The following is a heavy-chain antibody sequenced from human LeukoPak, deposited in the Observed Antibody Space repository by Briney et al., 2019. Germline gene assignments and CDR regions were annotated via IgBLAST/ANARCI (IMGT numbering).Heavy chain of an antibody. CDR2: INPNSGGT. D-gene: IGHD3-3*01. J-gene: IGHJ5*02. CDR1: GYTFTGYD. V-gene: IGHV1-2*02. Sequence: ASVKVSCKASGYTFTGYDMHWVRQAPGQGLEWMGWINPNSGGTNYAQKFQGRVTMTRDTSISTAYMELSRLRSDDTAVYYCARGLRFLEWFWFDPWGQGTLVTVSS. CDR3: ARGLRFLEWFWFDP.